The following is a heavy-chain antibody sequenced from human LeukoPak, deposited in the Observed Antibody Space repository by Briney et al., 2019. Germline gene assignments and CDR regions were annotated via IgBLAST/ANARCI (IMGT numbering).Heavy chain of an antibody. V-gene: IGHV3-23*01. J-gene: IGHJ4*02. CDR3: AHISSGWPDY. D-gene: IGHD6-25*01. CDR2: ISGSGGST. Sequence: PGGSLRLSCAASGFTFSSYAMSWLRQAPGKGLEWVSAISGSGGSTYYADSVKGRFTISRDNSKNTLYLQMNSLRAEDTAVDYCAHISSGWPDYWGQGTLVTVSS. CDR1: GFTFSSYA.